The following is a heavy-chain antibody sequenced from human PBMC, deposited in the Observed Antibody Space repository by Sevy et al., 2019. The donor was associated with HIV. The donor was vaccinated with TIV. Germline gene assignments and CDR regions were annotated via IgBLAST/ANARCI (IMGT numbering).Heavy chain of an antibody. D-gene: IGHD3-10*01. CDR3: AREEYFYGSGTYGYGMDV. J-gene: IGHJ6*02. CDR2: IYYSGSR. CDR1: GGSIRSSHW. V-gene: IGHV4-4*03. Sequence: PETLSLTCAVSGGSIRSSHWWSWVRQSPGKGLEWIGEIYYSGSRNYNPSLKSRLTISVDTSNNLFSLRLSSVTAADTAVYYCAREEYFYGSGTYGYGMDVWGQGTTVTVSS.